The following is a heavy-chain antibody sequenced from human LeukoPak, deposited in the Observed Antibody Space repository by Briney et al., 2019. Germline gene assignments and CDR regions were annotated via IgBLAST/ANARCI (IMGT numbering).Heavy chain of an antibody. J-gene: IGHJ6*02. CDR2: IYHSGAT. CDR3: ARDARPSMVIYYGMDV. CDR1: GGSISSYY. V-gene: IGHV4-59*12. Sequence: PSETLSLTCTVSGGSISSYYWSWVRQPPGKGLEWIGEIYHSGATNYNPSLKSRVTMSVDKSRNQFSLKLYSVTAADTAVYYCARDARPSMVIYYGMDVWGQGTTVTVSS. D-gene: IGHD3-22*01.